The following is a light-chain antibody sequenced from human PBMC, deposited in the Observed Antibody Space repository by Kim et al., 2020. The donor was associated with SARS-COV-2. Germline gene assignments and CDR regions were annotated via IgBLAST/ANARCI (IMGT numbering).Light chain of an antibody. CDR1: QGIRND. CDR2: GAS. Sequence: ASQGDRVTITCQASQGIRNDLGWYQQKPRKAPTRLIYGASTLQSGVPSRFSGSGSGTESTLTSSSLQPEDFATYYCLQHHAYPRAFGQGTKVDIK. J-gene: IGKJ1*01. CDR3: LQHHAYPRA. V-gene: IGKV1-17*01.